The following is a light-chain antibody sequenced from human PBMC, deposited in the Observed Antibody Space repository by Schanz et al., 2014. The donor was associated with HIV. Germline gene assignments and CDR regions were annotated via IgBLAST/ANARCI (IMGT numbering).Light chain of an antibody. Sequence: EIVLTQSPGTLSLSPGEVGTLSCRASQSISTHLAWNQQKPGQAPTLLIYGASKRATGIPDRFIGGGSGTDFTLTINRLEPEDFAVYYCHQYGDSRGSFGGGTKVEIK. J-gene: IGKJ4*01. CDR2: GAS. CDR1: QSISTH. V-gene: IGKV3-20*01. CDR3: HQYGDSRGS.